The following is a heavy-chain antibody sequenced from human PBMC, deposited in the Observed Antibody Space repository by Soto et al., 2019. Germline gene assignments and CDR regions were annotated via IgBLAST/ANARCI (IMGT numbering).Heavy chain of an antibody. CDR3: ARNPAGNYEY. Sequence: QIQLVQTGAAMKTPGASVKVSCKASGYTFTSYGFSWVRQAPGQGLEWMGWITGYKGDTKYAQKFQDRVTMTRDVSTSTAYMELRSLTSDDTAVYYCARNPAGNYEYWGQGTLVTVSS. CDR2: ITGYKGDT. J-gene: IGHJ4*02. CDR1: GYTFTSYG. V-gene: IGHV1-18*01.